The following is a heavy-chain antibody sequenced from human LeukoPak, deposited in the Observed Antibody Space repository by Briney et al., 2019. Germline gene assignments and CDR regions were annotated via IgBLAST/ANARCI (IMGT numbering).Heavy chain of an antibody. Sequence: PGGSLRLSCAVSGFIFSDFSMSWVRQAPGKGLEWVAKMDEHGSEIFYVDSVKGRFTISRDNAKNSLYLQMNSLRADDTAVYYCARRAAALGAFDCWGQGTLVTVSS. CDR1: GFIFSDFS. J-gene: IGHJ4*02. V-gene: IGHV3-7*01. CDR2: MDEHGSEI. D-gene: IGHD6-13*01. CDR3: ARRAAALGAFDC.